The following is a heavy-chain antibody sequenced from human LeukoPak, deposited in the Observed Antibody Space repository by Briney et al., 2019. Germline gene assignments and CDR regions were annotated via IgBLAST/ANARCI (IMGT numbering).Heavy chain of an antibody. Sequence: GGSLRLSCVGSGYIFSSYWMNWVRQAPGKGLEWVANIKQDGSEKYHVDSVEGRFTISRDNAKNSLYLQMDSLRVEDTAVYYCARGRECSGTGCYLPGIYWGQGILVTVSS. CDR3: ARGRECSGTGCYLPGIY. D-gene: IGHD2-2*01. V-gene: IGHV3-7*01. CDR1: GYIFSSYW. J-gene: IGHJ4*02. CDR2: IKQDGSEK.